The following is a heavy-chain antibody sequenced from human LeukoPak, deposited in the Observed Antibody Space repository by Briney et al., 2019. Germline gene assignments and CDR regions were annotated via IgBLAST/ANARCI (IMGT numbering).Heavy chain of an antibody. D-gene: IGHD3-10*01. Sequence: GGSLRLSCAASGFTFSNYAMSWVRQAPGRGLEWVSALSGSGDNPYYADSVKGRFTISRDNSKNTLYLQMNSLRAEDTALYYCARPASRGVGRYFDLWGRGTLVTVSS. CDR1: GFTFSNYA. J-gene: IGHJ2*01. CDR3: ARPASRGVGRYFDL. CDR2: LSGSGDNP. V-gene: IGHV3-23*01.